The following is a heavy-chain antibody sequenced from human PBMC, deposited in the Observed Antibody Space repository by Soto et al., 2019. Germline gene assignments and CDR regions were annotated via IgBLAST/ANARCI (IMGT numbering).Heavy chain of an antibody. V-gene: IGHV3-33*01. J-gene: IGHJ4*02. Sequence: QVQLEESGGGVVQPGRSLRLSCEASGFTFNPYSMHWVRQPPGKGLEWLAAIWYDGTQKYYADSVKGRFIISRDNSKKTLDLEMNSLRAEYTAVYYCARAGGTTVTGLWHFDSWGQGALVTVAS. CDR1: GFTFNPYS. CDR2: IWYDGTQK. CDR3: ARAGGTTVTGLWHFDS. D-gene: IGHD4-17*01.